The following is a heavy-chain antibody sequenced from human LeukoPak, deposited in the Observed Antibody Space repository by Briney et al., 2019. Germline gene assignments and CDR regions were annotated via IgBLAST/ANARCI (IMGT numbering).Heavy chain of an antibody. D-gene: IGHD2-2*01. V-gene: IGHV1-2*02. CDR2: INPNSGSP. J-gene: IGHJ3*01. CDR1: GYTFTGYY. Sequence: ASVKVSCKASGYTFTGYYIHWVRQAPGQGLEWMGWINPNSGSPNYAQNFQGRVTMTRDTSISTAYMELSRLTSDDTAVYYCARQGFCSNPAAYSAFFDVWGKGKMVPAS. CDR3: ARQGFCSNPAAYSAFFDV.